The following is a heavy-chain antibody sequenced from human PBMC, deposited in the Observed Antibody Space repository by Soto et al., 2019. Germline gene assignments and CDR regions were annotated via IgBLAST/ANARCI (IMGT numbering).Heavy chain of an antibody. D-gene: IGHD1-26*01. Sequence: SETLSLTCTVSGGSISSGDYYWSWIRQPPGKGLEWIGYIYYSGSTYYNPSLKSRVTISVDTSKNQFSLKLSSVTAADTALYYCARVWGIRGNYNYGMEAWGQGTTVPVSS. CDR2: IYYSGST. CDR3: ARVWGIRGNYNYGMEA. V-gene: IGHV4-30-4*01. J-gene: IGHJ6*02. CDR1: GGSISSGDYY.